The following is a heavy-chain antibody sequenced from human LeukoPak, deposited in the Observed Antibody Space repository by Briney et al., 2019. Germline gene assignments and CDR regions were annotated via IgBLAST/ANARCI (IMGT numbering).Heavy chain of an antibody. CDR1: GGTFSSYA. Sequence: SVKVSCKASGGTFSSYAISWVRQAPGQGREWVGGIIPIFGTANYSQKFQGSVTIPTDESTSTAYMELSSLRSEDTAVYYCAREYYDFWSGYSPLGAYFDYWGQGTLVTVSS. J-gene: IGHJ4*02. CDR2: IIPIFGTA. V-gene: IGHV1-69*05. CDR3: AREYYDFWSGYSPLGAYFDY. D-gene: IGHD3-3*01.